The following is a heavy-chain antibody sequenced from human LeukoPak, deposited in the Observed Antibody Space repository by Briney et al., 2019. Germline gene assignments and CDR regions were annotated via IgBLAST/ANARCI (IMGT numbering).Heavy chain of an antibody. V-gene: IGHV4-39*07. D-gene: IGHD5-12*01. CDR1: GGSISSSSFY. CDR2: IYYSGRT. Sequence: SETLSLTCTVSGGSISSSSFYWGWIRQPPGKGLECIGSIYYSGRTYYNPSLKSRVTISVDTSKNQFSLKLSSVTAADTAVYYCARDRGDGYDYFWDYWGQGTLVTVSS. J-gene: IGHJ4*02. CDR3: ARDRGDGYDYFWDY.